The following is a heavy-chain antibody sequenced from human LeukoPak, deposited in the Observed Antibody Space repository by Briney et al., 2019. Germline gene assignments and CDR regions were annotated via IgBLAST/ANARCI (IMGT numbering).Heavy chain of an antibody. CDR2: THISGST. Sequence: SETLSLTCTVSGVSISNYYWSWIRQPAGKGLDWIGRTHISGSTYYNPSLKSRVTMSVDTSKNQFSLKLTSVTAADTAVYYCAREGLYSGQDYFDDWGQGTLVAGSS. CDR3: AREGLYSGQDYFDD. D-gene: IGHD5-12*01. V-gene: IGHV4-4*07. CDR1: GVSISNYY. J-gene: IGHJ4*02.